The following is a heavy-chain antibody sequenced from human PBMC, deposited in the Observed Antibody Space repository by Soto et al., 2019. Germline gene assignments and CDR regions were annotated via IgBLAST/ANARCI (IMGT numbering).Heavy chain of an antibody. CDR2: ISYDGSNK. J-gene: IGHJ3*02. Sequence: GGSLRLSCAASGFTFSSYGMHWVRQAPGKGLEWVAVISYDGSNKYYADSVKGRFTISRDNSKNTLYLQMNSLRAEDTAVYYCAKDDSSGYPRGENAFDIWGQGTMVTV. V-gene: IGHV3-30*18. CDR3: AKDDSSGYPRGENAFDI. CDR1: GFTFSSYG. D-gene: IGHD3-22*01.